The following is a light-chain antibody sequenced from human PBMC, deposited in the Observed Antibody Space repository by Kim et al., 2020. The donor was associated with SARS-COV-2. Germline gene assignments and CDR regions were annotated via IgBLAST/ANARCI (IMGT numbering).Light chain of an antibody. CDR1: QSLLHSNGYNY. Sequence: EPASSSCRSSQSLLHSNGYNYLDWYLQKPGQSPQLLIYLGSNRASGVPDRFSGSGSGTDFTLKISRVEAEDVGVYYCMQALQTPYTFGQGTKLEI. CDR2: LGS. CDR3: MQALQTPYT. J-gene: IGKJ2*01. V-gene: IGKV2-28*01.